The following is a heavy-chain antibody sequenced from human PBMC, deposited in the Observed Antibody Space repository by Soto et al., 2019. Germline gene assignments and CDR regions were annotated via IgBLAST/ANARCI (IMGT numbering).Heavy chain of an antibody. Sequence: PSETLSLTCTVSGGSINTFYWSWVRQPAGKGLEWIGRIFSSGSTSFNPSLESRVAMSVDTSKNHFSLNLSSVTAADMAVYYCATEGSYSAYNFAHGIQLWSFDFWGQGAPVPVSS. CDR1: GGSINTFY. V-gene: IGHV4-4*07. D-gene: IGHD5-12*01. J-gene: IGHJ4*02. CDR3: ATEGSYSAYNFAHGIQLWSFDF. CDR2: IFSSGST.